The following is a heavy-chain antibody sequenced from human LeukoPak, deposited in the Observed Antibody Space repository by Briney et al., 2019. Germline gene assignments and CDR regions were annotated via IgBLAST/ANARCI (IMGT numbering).Heavy chain of an antibody. CDR1: GGSISSYY. D-gene: IGHD2-2*01. CDR3: ARDYCSSTSCYGNDAFDI. CDR2: IYTSGST. Sequence: SETLSLTRTVSGGSISSYYWSWIRQPAGKGLEWIGRIYTSGSTNYNPSLKSRVTMSVDTSKNQFSLKLSSVTAADTAVYYCARDYCSSTSCYGNDAFDIWGQGTMVTVSS. V-gene: IGHV4-4*07. J-gene: IGHJ3*02.